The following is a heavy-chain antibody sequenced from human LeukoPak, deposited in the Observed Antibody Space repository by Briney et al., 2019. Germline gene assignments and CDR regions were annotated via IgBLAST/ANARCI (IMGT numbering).Heavy chain of an antibody. CDR1: VFLFSSNR. V-gene: IGHV3-7*03. CDR3: ARGGGLDV. CDR2: INHNGNVN. Sequence: GGSVRLSCAASVFLFSSNRMNWARQAPWKGLEWVASINHNGNVNYYVDSVKGRFTISRDNAKNSLYLQMSNLSAEDTAVYFCARGGGLDVWGQGATVTVSS. J-gene: IGHJ6*02. D-gene: IGHD3-16*01.